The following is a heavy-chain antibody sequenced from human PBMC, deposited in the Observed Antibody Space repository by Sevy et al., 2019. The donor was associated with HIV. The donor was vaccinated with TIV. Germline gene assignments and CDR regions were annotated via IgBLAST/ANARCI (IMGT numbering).Heavy chain of an antibody. CDR2: MNPNSGNT. V-gene: IGHV1-8*01. J-gene: IGHJ6*02. CDR1: GYTFTSYD. CDR3: AREGELEGSRDGMDV. Sequence: ASVKVSCKAYGYTFTSYDINWVRQATGQGLEWMGWMNPNSGNTGYAQKFQGRVTMTRNTSISTAYMELSSLRSEDTAVYYCAREGELEGSRDGMDVWGQGTTVTVSS. D-gene: IGHD1-1*01.